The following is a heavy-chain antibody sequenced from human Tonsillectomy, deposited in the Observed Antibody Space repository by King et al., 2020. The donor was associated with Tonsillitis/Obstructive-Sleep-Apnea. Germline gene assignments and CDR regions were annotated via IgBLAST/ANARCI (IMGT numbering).Heavy chain of an antibody. J-gene: IGHJ3*02. D-gene: IGHD6-13*01. CDR1: GFTFDDYA. Sequence: VQLVESGGGLVQPGRSLRLSCAASGFTFDDYAMHWVRQAPGKGLEWVSSISWNGGIINFADSVQGRFTISRDNARNSLYLQMNSLRAEDTALYYCAKDQIIGTTGTPGDAFDIWGQGTMVTVSS. V-gene: IGHV3-9*01. CDR2: ISWNGGII. CDR3: AKDQIIGTTGTPGDAFDI.